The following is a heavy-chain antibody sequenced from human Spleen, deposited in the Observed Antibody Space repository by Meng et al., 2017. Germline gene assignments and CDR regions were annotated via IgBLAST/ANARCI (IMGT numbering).Heavy chain of an antibody. CDR1: GYTFTNYY. D-gene: IGHD3-22*01. J-gene: IGHJ6*02. CDR3: AMTDYYDSSGYYGMDV. Sequence: ASVKVSCKASGYTFTNYYLHWVRQAPGQGLEWMGWINPSGGGTNYPQKFQGRVTMTRDTSTSTVYMELSSLRSEDTAVYYCAMTDYYDSSGYYGMDVWGQGTTVTVSS. CDR2: INPSGGGT. V-gene: IGHV1-2*02.